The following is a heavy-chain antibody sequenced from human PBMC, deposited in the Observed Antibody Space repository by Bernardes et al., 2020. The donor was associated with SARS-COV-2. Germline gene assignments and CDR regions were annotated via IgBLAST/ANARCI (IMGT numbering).Heavy chain of an antibody. CDR2: IKGNGSQR. CDR3: ARYLSHYGLDV. J-gene: IGHJ6*02. V-gene: IGHV3-7*01. CDR1: GFGCKRYW. Sequence: SLSLSCTASGFGCKRYWMSWVRQAPGKGLEWVANIKGNGSQRSSADSLGGRFIISRDNDKNLLYLQMDSLRAEDTAVYYCARYLSHYGLDVWGQGTTVTVSS.